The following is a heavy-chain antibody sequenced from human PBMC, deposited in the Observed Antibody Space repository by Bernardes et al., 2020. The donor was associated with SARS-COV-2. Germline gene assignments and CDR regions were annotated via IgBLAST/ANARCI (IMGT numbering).Heavy chain of an antibody. Sequence: GGSLRLSCAGSGFDFSDYWMTWVRQAPGKGLEWVANIKRDGSETYYVDSVKGRFTTSRDNDKNLVFLQMNSLRAEDTAVFYCARSAGRDVWSQGTKVTVSS. CDR2: IKRDGSET. CDR3: ARSAGRDV. J-gene: IGHJ6*02. V-gene: IGHV3-7*03. CDR1: GFDFSDYW.